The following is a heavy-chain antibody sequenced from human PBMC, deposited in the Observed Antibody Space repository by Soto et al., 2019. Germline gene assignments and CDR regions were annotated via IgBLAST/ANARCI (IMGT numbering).Heavy chain of an antibody. J-gene: IGHJ4*02. D-gene: IGHD6-6*01. V-gene: IGHV3-7*01. CDR3: ARDPPYSSSDY. CDR2: IKQDGSEK. Sequence: GGSLRLSCAASGFTFSSYWMSWVRQAPGKGLEWVANIKQDGSEKYYVDSVKDRFTISRDNAKNSLYLQMNSLRAEDTAVYYCARDPPYSSSDYWGQGTLVTVSS. CDR1: GFTFSSYW.